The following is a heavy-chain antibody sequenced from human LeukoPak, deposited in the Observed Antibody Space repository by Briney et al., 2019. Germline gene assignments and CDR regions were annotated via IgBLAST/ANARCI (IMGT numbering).Heavy chain of an antibody. CDR3: ARDRGYSRYDLLH. D-gene: IGHD5-12*01. J-gene: IGHJ4*02. V-gene: IGHV3-48*01. CDR2: ISRSSSTI. CDR1: GFTFSSYS. Sequence: GGSLRLSCAASGFTFSSYSLNWVRQAPGKGLEWVSYISRSSSTIYYSDSVKGRFTISRDDGKDSVYLQMNSLRVDDTAVYYCARDRGYSRYDLLHWGQGTLVTVSS.